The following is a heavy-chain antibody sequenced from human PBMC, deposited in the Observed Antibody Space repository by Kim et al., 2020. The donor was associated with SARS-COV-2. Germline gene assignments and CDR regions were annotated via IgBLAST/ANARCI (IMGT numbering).Heavy chain of an antibody. J-gene: IGHJ5*02. V-gene: IGHV4-30-2*01. CDR1: GGSISSGGYS. Sequence: SETLSLTCAVSGGSISSGGYSWSWIRQPPGKGLERIGYIYHSGSTYYNPSLKSRVTISVDRSKNQFSLKLSSVTAADTAVYYCARDHRYCSSTSCYSWFDPWGQGTLVTVSS. CDR3: ARDHRYCSSTSCYSWFDP. CDR2: IYHSGST. D-gene: IGHD2-2*02.